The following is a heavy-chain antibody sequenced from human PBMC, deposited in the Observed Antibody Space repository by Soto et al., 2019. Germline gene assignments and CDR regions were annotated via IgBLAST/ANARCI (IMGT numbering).Heavy chain of an antibody. CDR3: ARDEANYDFWSGYLNY. Sequence: PGGSLRLSCAASGFTFSSYWMHWVRQAPGKGLVWVSRINSDGRSTSYADSVKGRFTIVRDNAKNTLYLQMNSLRAEDTAVYYCARDEANYDFWSGYLNYWGQGTLVTVSS. D-gene: IGHD3-3*01. V-gene: IGHV3-74*01. J-gene: IGHJ4*02. CDR2: INSDGRST. CDR1: GFTFSSYW.